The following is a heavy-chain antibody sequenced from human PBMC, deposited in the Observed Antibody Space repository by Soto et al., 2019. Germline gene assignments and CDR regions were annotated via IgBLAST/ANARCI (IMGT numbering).Heavy chain of an antibody. D-gene: IGHD6-13*01. J-gene: IGHJ4*02. CDR2: IKQDGSEK. Sequence: PGGSLRLSCAASGFTFSSYWMSWVRQAPGKGLEWVANIKQDGSEKYYVDSVKGRFTTSRDNAKNSLYLQMNSLRAEDTAVYYCARDALISSSWPNYFDYWGQGTLVTVSS. CDR1: GFTFSSYW. CDR3: ARDALISSSWPNYFDY. V-gene: IGHV3-7*05.